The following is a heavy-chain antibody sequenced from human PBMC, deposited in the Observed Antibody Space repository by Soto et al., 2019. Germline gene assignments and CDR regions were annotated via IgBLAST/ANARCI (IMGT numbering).Heavy chain of an antibody. CDR3: AKDIWGDYGPFDY. D-gene: IGHD4-17*01. Sequence: GGSLRLSCAASGFTFSSYGMHWVRQAPGKGLEWVAVISYDGSNKYYADSVKGRFTISRDNSKNTLYLQMNSLRAEDTAVYYCAKDIWGDYGPFDYWGQGTLVTVSS. V-gene: IGHV3-30*18. CDR2: ISYDGSNK. CDR1: GFTFSSYG. J-gene: IGHJ4*02.